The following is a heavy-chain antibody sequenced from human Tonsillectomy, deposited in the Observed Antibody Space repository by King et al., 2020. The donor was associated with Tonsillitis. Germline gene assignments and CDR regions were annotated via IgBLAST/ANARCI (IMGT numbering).Heavy chain of an antibody. CDR2: IRYDGNNK. J-gene: IGHJ4*02. D-gene: IGHD4-11*01. CDR1: GFTFSSYG. CDR3: AKGNEYSHGLFDY. Sequence: VQLVESGGGVVQPGGSLRLSCAAYGFTFSSYGMHWVRQAPGKGLEWVAFIRYDGNNKYYGDSVKGRFTISRDNSKNTLYLQMNSLRAEDTAVYYCAKGNEYSHGLFDYWGQGTLVTVSS. V-gene: IGHV3-30*02.